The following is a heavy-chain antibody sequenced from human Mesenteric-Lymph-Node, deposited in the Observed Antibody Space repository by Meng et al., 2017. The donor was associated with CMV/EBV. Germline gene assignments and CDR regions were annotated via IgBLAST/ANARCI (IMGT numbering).Heavy chain of an antibody. CDR2: IYYTGST. V-gene: IGHV4-59*01. CDR1: SGSISSYY. Sequence: SETLSLTCTVSSGSISSYYWSWIRQPPGKGLEWIGYIYYTGSTNYNPSLKSRVTISVDTSKNQFSLQVTSVTAADTAVYYCARALATVTHEFWGQGTLVTVSS. J-gene: IGHJ4*02. D-gene: IGHD4-17*01. CDR3: ARALATVTHEF.